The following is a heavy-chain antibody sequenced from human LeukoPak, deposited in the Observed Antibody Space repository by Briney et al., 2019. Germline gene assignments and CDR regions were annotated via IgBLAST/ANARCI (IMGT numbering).Heavy chain of an antibody. V-gene: IGHV1-2*02. CDR2: INPNSGGT. CDR1: GYAFTGYY. CDR3: ARDRGSDYDSWFDP. D-gene: IGHD5-12*01. Sequence: GASVKVSCKASGYAFTGYYIHWVRQAPGQGLEWMGWINPNSGGTNCAQKFQGRVTMTRDTSISTAYMELSRLRSDDTAVYYCARDRGSDYDSWFDPWGQGTLVAVSS. J-gene: IGHJ5*02.